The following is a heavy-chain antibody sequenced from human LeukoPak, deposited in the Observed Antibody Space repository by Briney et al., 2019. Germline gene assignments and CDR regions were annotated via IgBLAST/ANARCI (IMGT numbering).Heavy chain of an antibody. D-gene: IGHD2-8*01. V-gene: IGHV1-69*05. Sequence: SLKVSCKASGGTCSSYAISWVRQAPRQGLEWMGGLIPTFGTANYAQKFQGRVTITTDESTSTDYLELRSLSSEDTAVYYCARALYCTNGVCYPNWFDPWGQGTLVTVSS. J-gene: IGHJ5*02. CDR3: ARALYCTNGVCYPNWFDP. CDR1: GGTCSSYA. CDR2: LIPTFGTA.